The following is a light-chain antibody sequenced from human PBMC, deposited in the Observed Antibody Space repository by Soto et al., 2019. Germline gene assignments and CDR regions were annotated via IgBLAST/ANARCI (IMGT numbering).Light chain of an antibody. J-gene: IGKJ5*01. CDR1: QSVRSGX. CDR3: QQYGSSLRT. Sequence: PGERATLSCRSSQSVRSGXLAWYQQKPGQAPRLLIYSASTRDTGIPARFSGSGSRTDFTLTITRLEPEDSAVYYCQQYGSSLRTFGQGTRLAIK. V-gene: IGKV3-20*01. CDR2: SAS.